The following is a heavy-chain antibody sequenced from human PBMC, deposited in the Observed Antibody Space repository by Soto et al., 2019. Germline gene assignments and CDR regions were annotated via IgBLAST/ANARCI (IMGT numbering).Heavy chain of an antibody. Sequence: PSETLSFTCVVSGGSISSGGYPWSWTRQPPGNFLEWIGCIYPSGSTYYNPSFKSRVTISVDRSKNQFFLKLSSVTAADTAVYYCARGYTDIVVVPDAIGYFDYWGQGTLVTVSS. V-gene: IGHV4-30-2*01. CDR3: ARGYTDIVVVPDAIGYFDY. CDR1: GGSISSGGYP. D-gene: IGHD2-2*01. J-gene: IGHJ4*02. CDR2: IYPSGST.